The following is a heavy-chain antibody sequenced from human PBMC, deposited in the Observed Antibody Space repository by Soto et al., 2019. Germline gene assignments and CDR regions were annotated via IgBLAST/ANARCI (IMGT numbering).Heavy chain of an antibody. CDR2: ISSSGTYI. V-gene: IGHV3-21*01. J-gene: IGHJ3*02. D-gene: IGHD1-1*01. CDR3: ARDRARTTTAFDI. CDR1: GFTFSTYS. Sequence: EVQLVESGGGLVKPGGSLRLSCAASGFTFSTYSLPWVRQAPGKGLEWVSSISSSGTYIFYADSVKGRFTISRDNAQNSLLLQRHSLRAEETAVYFCARDRARTTTAFDIWGQGTMVTVSS.